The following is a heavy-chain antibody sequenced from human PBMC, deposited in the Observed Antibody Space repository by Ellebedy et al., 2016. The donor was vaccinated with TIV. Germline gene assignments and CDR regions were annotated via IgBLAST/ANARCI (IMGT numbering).Heavy chain of an antibody. Sequence: PGGSLRLSCAASGLTVSRYGMTWIRQAPDKGLGWVAVIWYDGSIKYLADSVKGRFTISRDNFNNTLYLQMNSLRAEDTAVYWCASWDFDYWGQGTLVTVSS. CDR3: ASWDFDY. CDR2: IWYDGSIK. D-gene: IGHD7-27*01. CDR1: GLTVSRYG. V-gene: IGHV3-33*01. J-gene: IGHJ4*02.